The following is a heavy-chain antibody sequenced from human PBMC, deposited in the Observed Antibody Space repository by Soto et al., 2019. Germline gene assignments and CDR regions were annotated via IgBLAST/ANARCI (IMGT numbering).Heavy chain of an antibody. CDR2: IYYSGST. CDR1: GGSISSSRYY. V-gene: IGHV4-39*01. Sequence: PSETLSLTCTVSGGSISSSRYYWGWIRQPPGEGLEWIGNIYYSGSTYYNPSLKSRVTISVDTSKNQFSLKLSSVTTADTAVYYCARQNSINMYYFDYWGQGTLVTVSS. CDR3: ARQNSINMYYFDY. D-gene: IGHD3-10*02. J-gene: IGHJ4*02.